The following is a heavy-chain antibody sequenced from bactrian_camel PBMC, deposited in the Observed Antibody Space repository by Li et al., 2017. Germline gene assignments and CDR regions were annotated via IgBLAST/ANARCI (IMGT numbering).Heavy chain of an antibody. CDR2: IHKDGSI. D-gene: IGHD6*01. J-gene: IGHJ6*01. V-gene: IGHV3S53*01. CDR3: VATTGGNSWFAAPNRAFGY. Sequence: VQLVESGGDLVRPGGSLRLACAASGPIYCLYAMSWYRQGPGKQRSERQFVSLIHKDGSITYGDSVKGRFNISQDSAKTTSFLQMDTLEPEDTGRYYCVATTGGNSWFAAPNRAFGYWGQGTQVTVS. CDR1: GPIYCLYA.